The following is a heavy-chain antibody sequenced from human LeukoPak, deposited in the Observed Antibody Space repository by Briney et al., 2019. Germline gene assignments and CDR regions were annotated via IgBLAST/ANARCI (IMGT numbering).Heavy chain of an antibody. Sequence: GGSLRLSCAASGFTFSSYSMNWVRQAPGKGLEWVSSISSSSSYIHYADSVKGRFTISRDNAKNSLYLQMNSLRAEDTAVYYCAREMATIMAYFDFWGQGTLVTVSS. J-gene: IGHJ4*02. CDR1: GFTFSSYS. D-gene: IGHD5-24*01. CDR3: AREMATIMAYFDF. V-gene: IGHV3-21*01. CDR2: ISSSSSYI.